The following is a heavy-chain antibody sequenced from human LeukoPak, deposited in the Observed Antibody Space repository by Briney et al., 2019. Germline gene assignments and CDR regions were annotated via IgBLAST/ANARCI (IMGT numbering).Heavy chain of an antibody. CDR2: IYYIGTT. CDR3: ARYGGNAHDY. J-gene: IGHJ4*02. CDR1: VGSISSGDYY. Sequence: ASETLSLTCTVSVGSISSGDYYWSWIRQHPGKGLEWIGHIYYIGTTYYNPSLKSRVTISVDTSKKQFSLKLSSVTAADTAVYYCARYGGNAHDYWGQGTLVTVSS. D-gene: IGHD4-23*01. V-gene: IGHV4-31*03.